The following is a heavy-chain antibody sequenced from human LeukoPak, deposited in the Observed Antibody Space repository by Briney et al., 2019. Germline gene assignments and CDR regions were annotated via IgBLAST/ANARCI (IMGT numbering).Heavy chain of an antibody. V-gene: IGHV3-33*01. CDR3: ARDPYSSVVNWFDP. Sequence: GGSLRLSCAASGFTFSSYGMHWVRQAPGKGLEWVAVIWYDGSNKYYADSVKGRFTISRDNSKNTLYLQMNSLRAEDTAVYYCARDPYSSVVNWFDPWGQGTLVTVSS. J-gene: IGHJ5*02. CDR2: IWYDGSNK. D-gene: IGHD6-25*01. CDR1: GFTFSSYG.